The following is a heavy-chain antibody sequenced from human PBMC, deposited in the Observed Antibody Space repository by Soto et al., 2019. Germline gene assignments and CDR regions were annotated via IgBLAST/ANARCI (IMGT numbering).Heavy chain of an antibody. D-gene: IGHD3-22*01. CDR3: ARQIYDSDTGPNFQSYFDS. Sequence: PWEFLNRYSEGSCYSFAHYCINWVRQKPGQVHAWMGLTGPSDSQTYYSPSFRGHVTISATKSITTVFLQWSSLRASDTAMYYCARQIYDSDTGPNFQSYFDSWGQGTPLTDSS. V-gene: IGHV5-10-1*01. CDR1: CYSFAHYC. CDR2: TGPSDSQT. J-gene: IGHJ4*02.